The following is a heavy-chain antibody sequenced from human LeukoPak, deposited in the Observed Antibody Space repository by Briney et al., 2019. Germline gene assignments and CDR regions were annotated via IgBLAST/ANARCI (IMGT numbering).Heavy chain of an antibody. V-gene: IGHV4-4*07. Sequence: SETLSLTRTVSGGSISSYYWSWIRQPAGKGLEWIGRIYTSGSTNYNPSLKSRVTMSVDTSKNQFSLKLSSVTAADTAVYYCARDLYYDSSGTDMDVWGKGTTVTISS. CDR2: IYTSGST. CDR1: GGSISSYY. D-gene: IGHD3-22*01. J-gene: IGHJ6*03. CDR3: ARDLYYDSSGTDMDV.